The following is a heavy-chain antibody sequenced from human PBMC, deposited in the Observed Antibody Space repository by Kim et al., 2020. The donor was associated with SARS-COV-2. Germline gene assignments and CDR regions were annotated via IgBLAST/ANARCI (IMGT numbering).Heavy chain of an antibody. Sequence: TIYADSLKGRITSPRENAKNTLYLQMNSLRFEDTAVYYCTRDLDWLLFDYWGQGTLVTVSS. D-gene: IGHD3-3*01. CDR3: TRDLDWLLFDY. J-gene: IGHJ4*02. V-gene: IGHV3-74*01. CDR2: T.